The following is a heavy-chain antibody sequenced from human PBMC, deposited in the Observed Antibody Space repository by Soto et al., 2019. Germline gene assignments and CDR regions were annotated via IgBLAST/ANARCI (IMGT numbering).Heavy chain of an antibody. J-gene: IGHJ6*03. Sequence: GGSLRLSCAASGFTVSSNYMSWVRQAPGKGLEWVSVIYSGGSTYYADSVKGRFTISRDNSKNTLYLQMNSLRAEDTAVYYCARELSSSGYYYYYMDVWGKGTTVTVSS. D-gene: IGHD6-6*01. CDR2: IYSGGST. V-gene: IGHV3-66*01. CDR1: GFTVSSNY. CDR3: ARELSSSGYYYYYMDV.